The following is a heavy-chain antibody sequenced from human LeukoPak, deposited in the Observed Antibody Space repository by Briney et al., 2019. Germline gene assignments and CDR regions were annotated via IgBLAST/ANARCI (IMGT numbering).Heavy chain of an antibody. J-gene: IGHJ4*02. CDR2: VRGATST. CDR3: ATSGYSGYDFPS. V-gene: IGHV3-23*01. CDR1: GFTFSNYA. D-gene: IGHD5-12*01. Sequence: GGSLRLSCAPSGFTFSNYAMAWVRPAPGKGLEWVSVVRGATSTDYADSVKGRFTISRDDSKNTLYPQMNSLRAGDTAIYYCATSGYSGYDFPSWGQGTLVTVSS.